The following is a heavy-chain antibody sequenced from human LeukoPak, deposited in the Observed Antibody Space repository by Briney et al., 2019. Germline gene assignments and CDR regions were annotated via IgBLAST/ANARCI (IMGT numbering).Heavy chain of an antibody. CDR3: ARGVAAAPFDY. CDR2: TYYSGST. Sequence: SETLSLTRTVSGGSISSSSYYWGWIRQPPGKGLEWIGSTYYSGSTYYNPSLKSRVTISVDTSKNQFSLKLSSVTAADTAVYYCARGVAAAPFDYWGQGTLVTVSS. J-gene: IGHJ4*02. V-gene: IGHV4-39*07. CDR1: GGSISSSSYY. D-gene: IGHD6-13*01.